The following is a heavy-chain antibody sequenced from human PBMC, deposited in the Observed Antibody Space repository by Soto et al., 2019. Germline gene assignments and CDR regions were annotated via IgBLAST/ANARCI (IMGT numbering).Heavy chain of an antibody. V-gene: IGHV3-9*01. J-gene: IGHJ6*02. CDR3: AKDMGGSGSPDYYYYGMDV. D-gene: IGHD3-10*01. Sequence: PGGSVRLSXAASGFTFDDYAMHRVRQAPGKGLEWVSGISWNSGSIGYADSVKGRFTISRDNAKKSLYLQMNSLRAEDTALYYCAKDMGGSGSPDYYYYGMDVWGQGTTVTVSS. CDR1: GFTFDDYA. CDR2: ISWNSGSI.